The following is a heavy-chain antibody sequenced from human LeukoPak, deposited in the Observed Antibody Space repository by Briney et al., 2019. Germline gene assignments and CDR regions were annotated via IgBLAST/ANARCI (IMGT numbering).Heavy chain of an antibody. CDR1: GYPFTSYG. Sequence: ASVKVSCKASGYPFTSYGITWVRQAPGQGPEWMGWISAYTGNTNYAQKFQGRVSMTTGTSTTTAYMELRSLRSDDTAVYYCARGSWFGDLLYAQPAYYFDYWGQGTLVTVSS. CDR2: ISAYTGNT. J-gene: IGHJ4*02. CDR3: ARGSWFGDLLYAQPAYYFDY. V-gene: IGHV1-18*01. D-gene: IGHD3-10*01.